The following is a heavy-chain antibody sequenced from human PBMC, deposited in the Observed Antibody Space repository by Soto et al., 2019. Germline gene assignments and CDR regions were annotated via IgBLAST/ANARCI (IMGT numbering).Heavy chain of an antibody. CDR3: AKGRGTIVVTDAYDI. J-gene: IGHJ3*02. D-gene: IGHD3-22*01. CDR1: GFSFDDYT. V-gene: IGHV3-9*01. Sequence: LRLSCGGSGFSFDDYTMHWVRQAPGKGPEWVASLSWNSGFSGYADSVKGRFTISRDNAQSSVHLQMNNLRTEDTALYYCAKGRGTIVVTDAYDIWGQGTMVTVSS. CDR2: LSWNSGFS.